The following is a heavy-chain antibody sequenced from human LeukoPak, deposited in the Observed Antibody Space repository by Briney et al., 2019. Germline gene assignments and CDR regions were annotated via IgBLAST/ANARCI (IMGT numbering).Heavy chain of an antibody. V-gene: IGHV4-4*02. Sequence: SETLSLTCAVSGGSISSSNWWSWVRQPPGKGLEWIGEIYHSGSTNYNPSLKSRVTISVDKSKNQFSLKLSSVTAADTAVYYCARSPGPLWFGELGYWGQGTLVTVSS. J-gene: IGHJ4*02. CDR1: GGSISSSNW. CDR3: ARSPGPLWFGELGY. D-gene: IGHD3-10*01. CDR2: IYHSGST.